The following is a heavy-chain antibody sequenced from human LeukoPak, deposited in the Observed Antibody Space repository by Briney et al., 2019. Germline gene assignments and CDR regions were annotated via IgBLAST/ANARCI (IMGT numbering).Heavy chain of an antibody. CDR3: ARPGCLAHGFDF. CDR1: GEPFSPYY. CDR2: SNHSGST. Sequence: PSETLSLTCAVYGEPFSPYYWSSIRQPPGKGLEWIGESNHSGSTNYNPSLKSRVTISVDTSKNQSSLTMRFVVAPHTAQYFCARPGCLAHGFDFWGQGTTVTVSS. V-gene: IGHV4-34*01. D-gene: IGHD3-16*01. J-gene: IGHJ3*01.